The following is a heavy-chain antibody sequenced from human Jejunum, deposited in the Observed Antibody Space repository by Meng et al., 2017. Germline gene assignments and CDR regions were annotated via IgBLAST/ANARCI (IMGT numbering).Heavy chain of an antibody. V-gene: IGHV4-39*07. D-gene: IGHD6-13*01. CDR2: IDYSGTT. J-gene: IGHJ5*02. CDR1: GASTTSNNYL. Sequence: LQLQESGPGLVEPSATLSLTCTVSGASTTSNNYLWGWIRQPPGKGLEWIGTIDYSGTTYYNPSLKSRVTITLGTSKNQISLKVTSVTAAETAVYYCARYSRYVGWLDPWGQGTLVTVAS. CDR3: ARYSRYVGWLDP.